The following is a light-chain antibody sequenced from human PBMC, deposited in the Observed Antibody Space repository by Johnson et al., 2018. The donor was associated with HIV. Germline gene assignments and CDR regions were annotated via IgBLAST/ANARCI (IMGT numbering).Light chain of an antibody. CDR1: SSNIGNNY. CDR2: DND. J-gene: IGLJ1*01. V-gene: IGLV1-51*01. CDR3: GTWDGRLITPNYV. Sequence: QPVLTQPPSVSAAPGQKVTISCSGTSSNIGNNYVSWYQHLPGTAPKVLIYDNDKRPSGIPDRFSGSKSGTSATLAISGLQTGDEDDYYFGTWDGRLITPNYVFRAGTKVTVL.